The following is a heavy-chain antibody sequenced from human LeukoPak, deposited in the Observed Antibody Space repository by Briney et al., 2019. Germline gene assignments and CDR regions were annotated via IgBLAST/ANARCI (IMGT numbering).Heavy chain of an antibody. CDR3: ARQIASAGTAGFDF. V-gene: IGHV4-4*07. Sequence: SETLSLTCTVSGGSISSYYWSWIRQPAGKGLEWIGRIYSTGSTNYNPSLTSRVTMSVDTSKNQSSLRLRSVTAADTAVYYCARQIASAGTAGFDFWGQGALVTVSS. D-gene: IGHD6-13*01. CDR1: GGSISSYY. CDR2: IYSTGST. J-gene: IGHJ4*02.